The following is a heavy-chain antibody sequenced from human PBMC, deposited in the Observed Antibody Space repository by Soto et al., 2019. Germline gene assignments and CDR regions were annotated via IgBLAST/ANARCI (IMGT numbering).Heavy chain of an antibody. CDR3: ASLQAYSIWGAFDI. CDR1: GYTFTSYG. CDR2: ISAYNGNT. D-gene: IGHD4-4*01. Sequence: GASVKVSCKASGYTFTSYGISWVRQAPGQGLEWMGWISAYNGNTNYAQKLQGRVTMTTDTSTSTAYMELSSLRSEDTAMYYCASLQAYSIWGAFDIWGQGTMVTVSS. V-gene: IGHV1-18*01. J-gene: IGHJ3*02.